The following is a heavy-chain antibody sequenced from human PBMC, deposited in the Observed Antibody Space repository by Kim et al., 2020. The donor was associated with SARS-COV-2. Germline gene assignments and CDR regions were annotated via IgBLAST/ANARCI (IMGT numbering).Heavy chain of an antibody. V-gene: IGHV3-33*01. CDR3: ARADGSGYDLFWGKTYYYGMDV. Sequence: GGSLRLSCAASGFTFSSYGMHWVRQAPGKGLEWVAVIWYDGSNKYYADSVKGRFTISRDNSKNTLYLQMNSLRAEDTAVYYCARADGSGYDLFWGKTYYYGMDVWGQGTTVTVSS. D-gene: IGHD5-12*01. CDR1: GFTFSSYG. J-gene: IGHJ6*02. CDR2: IWYDGSNK.